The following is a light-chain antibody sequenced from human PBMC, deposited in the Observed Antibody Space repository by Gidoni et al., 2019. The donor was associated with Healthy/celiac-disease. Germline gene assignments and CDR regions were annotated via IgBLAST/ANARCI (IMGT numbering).Light chain of an antibody. Sequence: EIVMTQSPATLSVSPGERATLSCRASQSVSSNLAWYQQKPGQAPRLLIYGASTRATGIPARFSGSGSGTEFTLTISSLQSEDFAVYYCQQYNSWPPTTFGQGIKLEIK. J-gene: IGKJ2*01. CDR2: GAS. V-gene: IGKV3-15*01. CDR3: QQYNSWPPTT. CDR1: QSVSSN.